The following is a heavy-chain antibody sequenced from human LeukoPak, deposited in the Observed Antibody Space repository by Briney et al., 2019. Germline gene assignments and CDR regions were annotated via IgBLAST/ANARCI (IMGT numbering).Heavy chain of an antibody. Sequence: PGGSLRLSCAASGFTFSSYAMHWVRQAPGKGLEWVSGISGSGGSTYYADSVGGRFTISRDNSKNTLFLQMNSLRAEDTAVYYCAKSVITFGGLIGKFDSWGQGTLVTVSS. V-gene: IGHV3-23*01. CDR3: AKSVITFGGLIGKFDS. D-gene: IGHD3-16*02. J-gene: IGHJ4*02. CDR2: ISGSGGST. CDR1: GFTFSSYA.